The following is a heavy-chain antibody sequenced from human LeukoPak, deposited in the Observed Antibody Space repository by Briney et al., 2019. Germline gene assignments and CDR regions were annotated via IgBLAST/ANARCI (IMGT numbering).Heavy chain of an antibody. CDR2: INPSGGST. CDR1: GYTFTGYY. V-gene: IGHV1-46*01. Sequence: GASVKVSCKASGYTFTGYYMHWVRQAPGQGLEWMGIINPSGGSTSYAQKFQGRVTMTRDMSTSTVYMELSSLRSEDTAVYYCARADYYDSSGGSMAFDIWGQGTMVTVSS. J-gene: IGHJ3*02. D-gene: IGHD3-22*01. CDR3: ARADYYDSSGGSMAFDI.